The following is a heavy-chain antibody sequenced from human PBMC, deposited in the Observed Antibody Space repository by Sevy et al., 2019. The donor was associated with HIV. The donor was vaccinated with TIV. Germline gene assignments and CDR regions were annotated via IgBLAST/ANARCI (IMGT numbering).Heavy chain of an antibody. CDR3: ARDVPSYYDFWSGYYTPYYYYGMDV. CDR1: GFTFSSYS. D-gene: IGHD3-3*01. V-gene: IGHV3-48*02. CDR2: ISSSSSII. Sequence: GGSLRLSCAASGFTFSSYSMNWVRQAPGKGLEWVSYISSSSSIIYYADSVKGRFTISRDNAKNSLYLQMNSLRDEDTAVYYCARDVPSYYDFWSGYYTPYYYYGMDVWGQGTTVTVSS. J-gene: IGHJ6*02.